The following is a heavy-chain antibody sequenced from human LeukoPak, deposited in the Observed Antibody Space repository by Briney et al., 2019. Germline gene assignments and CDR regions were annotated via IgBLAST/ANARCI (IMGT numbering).Heavy chain of an antibody. CDR3: AKTYYYDSSGRMDFEF. CDR1: GFTFSNYW. D-gene: IGHD3-22*01. J-gene: IGHJ4*02. V-gene: IGHV3-23*01. Sequence: PGGSLRLSCTASGFTFSNYWMSWVRQAPGKGLDWVSAISGSSDRTHYADSVKDRFTISRDNSKNTLYLQMNSLRAEDTAVYFCAKTYYYDSSGRMDFEFWGQGTLVTVSS. CDR2: ISGSSDRT.